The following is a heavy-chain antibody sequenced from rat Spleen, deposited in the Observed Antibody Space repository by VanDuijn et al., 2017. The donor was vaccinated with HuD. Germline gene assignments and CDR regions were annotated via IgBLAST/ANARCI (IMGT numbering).Heavy chain of an antibody. J-gene: IGHJ4*01. Sequence: EVQLVESGGGLVQPGRSLKLSCVASGFTFNNYWMTWIRQAPGKGLEWVASITNTGGSTYYPDSVKGRFTISRDNAKSTLYLQMNSLRSEDTATYYCSVTTVASYVMDAWGQGASVTVSS. D-gene: IGHD1-3*01. V-gene: IGHV5-31*01. CDR3: SVTTVASYVMDA. CDR1: GFTFNNYW. CDR2: ITNTGGST.